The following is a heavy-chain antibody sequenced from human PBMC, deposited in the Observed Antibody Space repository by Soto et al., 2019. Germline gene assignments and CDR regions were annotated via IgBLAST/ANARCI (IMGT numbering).Heavy chain of an antibody. D-gene: IGHD3-10*01. J-gene: IGHJ4*02. Sequence: QVQLQESGPGLVKPSGTLSLTCTVSGGSIKTNVWWSWVRQPPGKGLEWIGEIFHNGNPYYNPSLQSRATMSVDKSKKQFSLMLTSVTAADTAMYYCARDAAVPGEADRFDYWGQGILVTVSS. V-gene: IGHV4-4*02. CDR2: IFHNGNP. CDR1: GGSIKTNVW. CDR3: ARDAAVPGEADRFDY.